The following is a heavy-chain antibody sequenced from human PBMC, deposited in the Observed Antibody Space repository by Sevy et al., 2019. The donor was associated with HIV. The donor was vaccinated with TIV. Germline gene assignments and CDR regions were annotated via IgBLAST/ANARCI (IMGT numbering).Heavy chain of an antibody. CDR3: ARETGNGEFGFYFDY. CDR2: IKQDESEK. V-gene: IGHV3-7*01. Sequence: GGSLRLSCAASGFSFSTYWMHWVRQAPGKGLEWVANIKQDESEKYYVASVKGRFTISRDNAKNSVYLEMNSLRPEDTAIYYCARETGNGEFGFYFDYWGQGTLVTVSS. J-gene: IGHJ4*02. CDR1: GFSFSTYW. D-gene: IGHD1-1*01.